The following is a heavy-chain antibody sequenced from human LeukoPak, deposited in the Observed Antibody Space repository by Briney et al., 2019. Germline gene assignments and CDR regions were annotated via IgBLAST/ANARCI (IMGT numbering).Heavy chain of an antibody. CDR2: IYWDDDK. Sequence: SGPTLVKPTQTLTLTCTFSGFSLSTSGVGVGWIRQPPGKALEWLALIYWDDDKRYSPSLKSRLTITKDTSKNQVVLTMTNMDPVDTATYYCAHRPSTPAAGTGKGGSNNWFDPWGQGTLVTVSS. D-gene: IGHD6-13*01. CDR1: GFSLSTSGVG. J-gene: IGHJ5*02. V-gene: IGHV2-5*02. CDR3: AHRPSTPAAGTGKGGSNNWFDP.